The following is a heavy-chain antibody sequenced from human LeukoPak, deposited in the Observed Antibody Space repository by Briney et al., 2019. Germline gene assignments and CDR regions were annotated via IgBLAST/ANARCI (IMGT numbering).Heavy chain of an antibody. J-gene: IGHJ4*02. CDR2: INPNSGAT. CDR3: ARDLMTTSTWDFDY. D-gene: IGHD3-16*01. CDR1: GYTFTGYY. V-gene: IGHV1-2*02. Sequence: ASVKVSCKGSGYTFTGYYMHWVRQAPGQGLEWMAWINPNSGATNYAQKFQGRVTVTRDTSISTAYMELSSLESDDTAVYYCARDLMTTSTWDFDYWGQGTLVSVSS.